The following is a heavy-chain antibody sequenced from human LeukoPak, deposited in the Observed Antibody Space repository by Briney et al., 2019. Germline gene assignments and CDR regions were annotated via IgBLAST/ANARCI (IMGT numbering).Heavy chain of an antibody. J-gene: IGHJ6*02. CDR3: ARDGHYFAMDV. V-gene: IGHV3-7*03. CDR2: IKPDGSEK. CDR1: GFTFSSYA. Sequence: GGSLRLSCAASGFTFSSYAMHWVRQTPGKGLEWLANIKPDGSEKYSVDSVRGRFTISRDNAKSSVHLQMNGLRAEDTAIYYCARDGHYFAMDVWGQGTTVTVSS.